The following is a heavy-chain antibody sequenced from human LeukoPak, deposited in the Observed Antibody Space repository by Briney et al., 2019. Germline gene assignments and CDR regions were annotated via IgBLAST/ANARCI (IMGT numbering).Heavy chain of an antibody. J-gene: IGHJ1*01. CDR2: INPNSGGT. V-gene: IGHV1-2*02. CDR1: GYTFTGYY. CDR3: ARSWRAGXXXXKREYFQH. Sequence: ASVKVSCKASGYTFTGYYMHWVRQAPGQGLEWMGWINPNSGGTNYAQKFQGSVTMTRDTSISTAYMELSRLRSDDTAVYYCARSWRAGXXXXKREYFQHWGQGTLVTV.